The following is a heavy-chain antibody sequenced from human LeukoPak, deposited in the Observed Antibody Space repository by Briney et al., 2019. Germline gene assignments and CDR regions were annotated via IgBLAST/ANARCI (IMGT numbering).Heavy chain of an antibody. CDR1: GDSISSYK. Sequence: PSETLSLTCTIPGDSISSYKWRWIRERPGKGLEKVGYIYYSGSTNYIPSLESRVTISVDTSKNQFSLKLSSVTAADTAVYYWARHPTHSSSWYYFDYWGQGSLVTVSS. V-gene: IGHV4-59*08. D-gene: IGHD6-13*01. J-gene: IGHJ4*02. CDR2: IYYSGST. CDR3: ARHPTHSSSWYYFDY.